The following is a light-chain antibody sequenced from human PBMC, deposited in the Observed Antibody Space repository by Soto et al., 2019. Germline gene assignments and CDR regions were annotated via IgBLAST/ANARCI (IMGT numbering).Light chain of an antibody. CDR2: DVS. V-gene: IGLV2-11*01. CDR1: SSDIGNYNY. CDR3: CSYAGSVIFV. Sequence: QSVLTQPRSVSGSPGQSVTISCTGTSSDIGNYNYVSWYQQYPGKAPKLIIYDVSKRPSGIPYRFFGSKFGNTASLTISGLQAEDEADYYCCSYAGSVIFVFGTGTKLTVL. J-gene: IGLJ1*01.